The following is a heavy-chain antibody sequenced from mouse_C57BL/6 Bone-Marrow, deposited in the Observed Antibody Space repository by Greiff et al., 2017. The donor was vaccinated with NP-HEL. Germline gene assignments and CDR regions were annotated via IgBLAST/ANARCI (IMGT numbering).Heavy chain of an antibody. CDR3: ARGDYYGSSSYYAMDY. D-gene: IGHD1-1*01. V-gene: IGHV1-55*01. Sequence: VQLQQPGAELVKPGASVKMSCKASGYTFTSYWITWVKQRPGQGLEWIGDIYPGSGSTNYNEKFKSKATLIVDTSSSTAYMQLSSLTSEDSAVYYCARGDYYGSSSYYAMDYWGQGTSVTVSS. CDR1: GYTFTSYW. CDR2: IYPGSGST. J-gene: IGHJ4*01.